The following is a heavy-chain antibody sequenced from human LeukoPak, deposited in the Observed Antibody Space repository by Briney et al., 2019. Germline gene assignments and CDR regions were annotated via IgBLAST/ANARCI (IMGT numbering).Heavy chain of an antibody. CDR3: TTGIDYGGGY. CDR2: IQSKNEGETT. V-gene: IGHV3-15*06. Sequence: GGSLRLSCAASGFTFSNVWMNWVRQAPGRGLEWVGRIQSKNEGETTNYAAPVKGRFTISRDDPKNTLFLQMRSLKPEDTAIYYCTTGIDYGGGYWGQGILVTVSS. CDR1: GFTFSNVW. J-gene: IGHJ4*02. D-gene: IGHD4/OR15-4a*01.